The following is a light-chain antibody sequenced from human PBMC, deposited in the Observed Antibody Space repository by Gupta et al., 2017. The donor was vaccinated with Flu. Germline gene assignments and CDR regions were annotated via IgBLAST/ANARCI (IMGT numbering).Light chain of an antibody. CDR1: SSNIGNNY. V-gene: IGLV1-51*02. CDR2: ENN. Sequence: MVTISCSGSSSNIGNNYVSWNQHLPGTGPKLLIYENNKRPSGIPDRFSGSRADTSATLGITGLQTGDEADYYCGTWDSSRSAWVFGGGTKLTVL. J-gene: IGLJ3*02. CDR3: GTWDSSRSAWV.